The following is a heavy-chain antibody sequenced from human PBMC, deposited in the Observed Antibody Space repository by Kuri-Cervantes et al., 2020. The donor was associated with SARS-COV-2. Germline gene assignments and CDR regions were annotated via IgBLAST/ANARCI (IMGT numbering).Heavy chain of an antibody. Sequence: GSLRLSCAASGFTFSSYAMSWIRQPPGKGLEYIGYIYYTGSTNYNPSLESRVTMSADTSKNQFSLKLSSVTAADTAVYYCARGSNYDFWSGYSTFDYWGQGTLVTVSS. CDR3: ARGSNYDFWSGYSTFDY. CDR1: GFTFSSYA. J-gene: IGHJ4*02. CDR2: IYYTGST. D-gene: IGHD3-3*01. V-gene: IGHV4-59*01.